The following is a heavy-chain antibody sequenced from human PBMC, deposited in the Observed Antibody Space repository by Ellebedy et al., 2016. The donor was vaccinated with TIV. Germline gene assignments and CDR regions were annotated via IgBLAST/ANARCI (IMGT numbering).Heavy chain of an antibody. Sequence: GGSLRLFXVASGFTLSTYWMTWVRQAPGKGLEWVANIKQDGSEKYYVDSVKGRFTISRDNANNSLYLQMNSLRAEDTAVYYCARFRWGVIIRWALDYWGQGTLVTVSS. D-gene: IGHD3-10*01. CDR1: GFTLSTYW. J-gene: IGHJ4*02. CDR2: IKQDGSEK. CDR3: ARFRWGVIIRWALDY. V-gene: IGHV3-7*04.